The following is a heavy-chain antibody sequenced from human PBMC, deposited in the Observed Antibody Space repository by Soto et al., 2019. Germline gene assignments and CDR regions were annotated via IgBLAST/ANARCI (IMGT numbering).Heavy chain of an antibody. CDR3: AKTHGQPY. V-gene: IGHV3-23*01. Sequence: GGSLRLSCAASGFTFSSYAMSWVRQAPGKGLEWVSGISASGGSPGHADSVKGRFTISRGNSNKTLYLQMNSLRAEDTAIYYCAKTHGQPYWGQGTLVTVSS. J-gene: IGHJ4*02. D-gene: IGHD5-18*01. CDR1: GFTFSSYA. CDR2: ISASGGSP.